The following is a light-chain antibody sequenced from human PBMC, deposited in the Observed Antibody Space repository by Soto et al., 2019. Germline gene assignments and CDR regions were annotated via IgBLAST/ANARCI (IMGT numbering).Light chain of an antibody. Sequence: DIVMTQSPDSLAVSLGERAAINCKSSQSVLYSSDNKNYLAWYQQKPGQSPKLLIYWAATRESGVPDRFSGSGSGTDSTLTISSLQAEDVAVYYCQQYYRTPATFGQGTKVDIK. CDR3: QQYYRTPAT. CDR2: WAA. CDR1: QSVLYSSDNKNY. V-gene: IGKV4-1*01. J-gene: IGKJ1*01.